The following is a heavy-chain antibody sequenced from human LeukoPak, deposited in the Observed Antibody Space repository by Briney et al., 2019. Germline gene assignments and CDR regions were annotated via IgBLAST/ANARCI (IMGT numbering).Heavy chain of an antibody. CDR2: IYHSGST. D-gene: IGHD3-3*01. CDR3: ARAPPYYDFWSGRSIKRDYGMDV. Sequence: KPSETLSLTCAVSGGSISSGGYSWSWIRQPPGKGLEWIGYIYHSGSTYYNPSLKSRVTISVDRSKNQFSLKLSSVTAADTAVYYCARAPPYYDFWSGRSIKRDYGMDVWGQGTTVTVSS. J-gene: IGHJ6*02. V-gene: IGHV4-30-2*01. CDR1: GGSISSGGYS.